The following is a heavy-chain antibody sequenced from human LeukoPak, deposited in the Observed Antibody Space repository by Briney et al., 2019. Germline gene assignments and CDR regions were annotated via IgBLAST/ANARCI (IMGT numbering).Heavy chain of an antibody. CDR1: GYSFTSYW. D-gene: IGHD1-26*01. V-gene: IGHV5-51*01. Sequence: GESLKISCKGSGYSFTSYWIGWVRQMPGKGLEWMGIIYPGDSDTRYRPSFQGQVTISADKSISTAYLQWSTLKASDTAMYYCVRWDRPSGFDPWGQGTLVTVSS. J-gene: IGHJ5*02. CDR3: VRWDRPSGFDP. CDR2: IYPGDSDT.